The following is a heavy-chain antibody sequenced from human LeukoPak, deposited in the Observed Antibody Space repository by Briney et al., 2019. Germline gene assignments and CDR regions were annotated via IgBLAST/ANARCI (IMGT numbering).Heavy chain of an antibody. D-gene: IGHD6-25*01. CDR2: IKQDGSET. J-gene: IGHJ4*02. V-gene: IGHV3-7*01. CDR1: RFTLSNYW. Sequence: GGSLRLCCAASRFTLSNYWMSWVRQAPGKGLEWVANIKQDGSETYYVDSVKGRFTISRDNAKNSLSLQMNSLRAEDTAVYYCARQRGSGCLDYWGQGTLVTVSS. CDR3: ARQRGSGCLDY.